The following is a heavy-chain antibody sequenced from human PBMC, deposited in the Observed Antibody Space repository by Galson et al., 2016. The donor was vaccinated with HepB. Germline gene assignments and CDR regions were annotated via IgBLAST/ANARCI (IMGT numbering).Heavy chain of an antibody. CDR1: GYTFTSYG. CDR2: ISANSGNT. CDR3: ARDVQFRFDY. J-gene: IGHJ4*02. V-gene: IGHV1-18*03. Sequence: SVKVSCKASGYTFTSYGISWVRQAPGQGLEWLGWISANSGNTIYAQKFQDRVTMTRDTSASTVYMDLRSLRSDDMAVYYCARDVQFRFDYWGQGTLVTVSS. D-gene: IGHD4-11*01.